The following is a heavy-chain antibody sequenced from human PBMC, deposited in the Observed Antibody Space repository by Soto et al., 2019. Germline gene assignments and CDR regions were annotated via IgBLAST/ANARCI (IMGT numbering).Heavy chain of an antibody. CDR3: ARKLDFWSGYYRSYYYYMDV. V-gene: IGHV1-8*01. J-gene: IGHJ6*03. D-gene: IGHD3-3*01. Sequence: QVQLVQSGAEVKKPGASVQVSCKASGYTFTSYDINWVRQATGQGLEWMGWMNPNSGNTGYAQKFQGRVTMTRNTSISTAYMELSSLRSEDTAVYYCARKLDFWSGYYRSYYYYMDVWGKGTTVTVSS. CDR2: MNPNSGNT. CDR1: GYTFTSYD.